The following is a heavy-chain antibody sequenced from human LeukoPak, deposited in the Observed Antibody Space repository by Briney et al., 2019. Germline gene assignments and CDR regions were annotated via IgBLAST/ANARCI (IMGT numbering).Heavy chain of an antibody. V-gene: IGHV3-30*03. J-gene: IGHJ3*02. CDR1: GFTFSSYG. CDR2: IPYDGSNK. Sequence: GSLRLSCAASGFTFSSYGMHWVRQAPGKGLEWVAVIPYDGSNKYYADSVKGRFTISRDNSKNTLYLQMNSLRAEDTAVYYCARLHYYDSSGYYNGSSAFDIWGQGTMVTVSS. CDR3: ARLHYYDSSGYYNGSSAFDI. D-gene: IGHD3-22*01.